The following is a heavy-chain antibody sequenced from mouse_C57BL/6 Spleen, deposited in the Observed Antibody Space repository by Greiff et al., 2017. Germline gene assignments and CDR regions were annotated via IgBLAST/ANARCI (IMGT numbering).Heavy chain of an antibody. CDR1: GYSFTGYY. J-gene: IGHJ4*01. CDR2: INPSTGGT. CDR3: ARWGSAMDY. Sequence: VQLKESGPELVKPGASVKISCKASGYSFTGYYMNWVKQSPEKSLEWIGEINPSTGGTTYNQKFKAKATLTVDKSSSTAYMQLKSLTSEDSAVYYWARWGSAMDYWGQGTSVTVSS. V-gene: IGHV1-42*01.